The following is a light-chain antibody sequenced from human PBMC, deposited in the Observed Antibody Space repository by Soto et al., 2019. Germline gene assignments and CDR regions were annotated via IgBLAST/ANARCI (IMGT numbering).Light chain of an antibody. CDR1: QSVSSS. CDR2: EAS. V-gene: IGKV3-11*01. J-gene: IGKJ1*01. CDR3: QQGSTWPWT. Sequence: EIVLTQSPATLSLSPGERATLSCRASQSVSSSLAWYQQKLGQAPRLLIYEASDRATGIPARFSGSGSGTDFTLIISSLEPEDFAVYYCQQGSTWPWTFRQGTKVEIK.